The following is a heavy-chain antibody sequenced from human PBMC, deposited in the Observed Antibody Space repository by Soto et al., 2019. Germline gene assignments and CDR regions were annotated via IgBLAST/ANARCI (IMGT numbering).Heavy chain of an antibody. CDR2: ISYDGSNK. Sequence: GGSLRLSCAASGFIFSSYGMHWVRQAPGKGLEWVAVISYDGSNKYYADSVKGRFTISRDNSKNTMYLQMNSLRAEDTAVYYCAKDRASRSYYDSSGYPHDAFDFWGQGTMVTVSS. V-gene: IGHV3-30*18. CDR1: GFIFSSYG. CDR3: AKDRASRSYYDSSGYPHDAFDF. J-gene: IGHJ3*01. D-gene: IGHD3-22*01.